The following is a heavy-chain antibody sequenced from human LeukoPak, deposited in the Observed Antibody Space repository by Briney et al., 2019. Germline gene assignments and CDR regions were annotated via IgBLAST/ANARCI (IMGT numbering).Heavy chain of an antibody. CDR1: GFTFSDYY. V-gene: IGHV3-11*04. J-gene: IGHJ4*02. CDR3: ARDRREWFSAALFDY. CDR2: ISSSGSTI. Sequence: GGSLRLSCAASGFTFSDYYMSWIRQAPGKGLEWVSYISSSGSTIYYADSVKGRFTISRDNAKDSLYLQMNSLRAEDTAVYYCARDRREWFSAALFDYWGQGTLVTVSS. D-gene: IGHD3-3*01.